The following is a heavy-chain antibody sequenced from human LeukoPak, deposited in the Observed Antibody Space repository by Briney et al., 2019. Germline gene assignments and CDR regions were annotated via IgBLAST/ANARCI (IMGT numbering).Heavy chain of an antibody. J-gene: IGHJ4*02. Sequence: SGGSLRLSCSGSGLAFSGFAMGWVRQAPGKGLEWVSSISGSGGNTYYADSVEGRFTVSRDNSENTVYLQMNSLRAEDTALYYCARGRGGDYVPSRFDFWGQGTLVTVSS. CDR3: ARGRGGDYVPSRFDF. CDR1: GLAFSGFA. V-gene: IGHV3-23*01. CDR2: ISGSGGNT. D-gene: IGHD4-17*01.